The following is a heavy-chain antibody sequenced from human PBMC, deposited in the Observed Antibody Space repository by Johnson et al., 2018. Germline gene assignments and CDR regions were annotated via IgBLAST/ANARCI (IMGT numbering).Heavy chain of an antibody. CDR2: ISWNSGTI. Sequence: VQLVESGGGLVQPGRSLRLSCAASGFTFDDSAMHWVRQAPGKGLEWVSGISWNSGTIGYADSVKGRFTISSDNSKNKLDLQMNSLRAGDPAVYYWASATKGVPDYWGQGTLVTVSS. J-gene: IGHJ4*02. V-gene: IGHV3-9*01. D-gene: IGHD2-8*01. CDR1: GFTFDDSA. CDR3: ASATKGVPDY.